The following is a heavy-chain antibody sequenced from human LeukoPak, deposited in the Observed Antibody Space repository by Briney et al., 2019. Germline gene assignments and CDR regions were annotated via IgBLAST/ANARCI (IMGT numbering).Heavy chain of an antibody. Sequence: ASVKVSCKASGYTFTGYYMHWVRQAPGQGLEWMGWINPNSGGTNYAQKFQGRVTMTRDTPISTAYMELSRLRSDDTAVYYCGRVKMGIVLEHLDYWGQGTLVTVSS. V-gene: IGHV1-2*02. CDR1: GYTFTGYY. CDR2: INPNSGGT. CDR3: GRVKMGIVLEHLDY. D-gene: IGHD1/OR15-1a*01. J-gene: IGHJ4*02.